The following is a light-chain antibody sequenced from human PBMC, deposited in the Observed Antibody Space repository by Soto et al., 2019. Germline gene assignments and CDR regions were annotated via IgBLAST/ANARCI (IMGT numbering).Light chain of an antibody. V-gene: IGKV1-5*03. CDR1: QNVNTW. Sequence: DVQMTQSPSTLSASVGDRVTITCRASQNVNTWLAWYQQKPGRAPNLLIHKASTLETGVPSRFSGSGSGTEFTLSISSLQPDAFATYYCHQYDSAPLTFGGGTKVEI. CDR3: HQYDSAPLT. J-gene: IGKJ4*01. CDR2: KAS.